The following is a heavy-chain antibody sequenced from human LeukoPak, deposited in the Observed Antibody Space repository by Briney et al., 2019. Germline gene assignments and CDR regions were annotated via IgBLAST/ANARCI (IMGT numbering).Heavy chain of an antibody. CDR1: GYDFTGHY. CDR2: IDPRSGGT. Sequence: GASVKVSCKASGYDFTGHYVHWVRQAPGQGLEWMGWIDPRSGGTIYTQKFQGRVTMTRDTAISTAYMELRRLKSDDTAVYYSAREVLVYGLDVWGNGTAVAVSA. D-gene: IGHD2-2*03. CDR3: AREVLVYGLDV. V-gene: IGHV1-2*02. J-gene: IGHJ6*04.